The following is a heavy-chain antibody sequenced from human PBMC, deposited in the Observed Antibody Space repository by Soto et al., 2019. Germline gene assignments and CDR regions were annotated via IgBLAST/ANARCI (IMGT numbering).Heavy chain of an antibody. J-gene: IGHJ4*02. Sequence: GSLRLSCAASGFTFSNFAMIWVRQAPGKGLEWVSGISASGGGTHYADSVKGRFTISRDNSKNTLTPQMNSVRAEDTAVYYCAKLAYSSTDYWGQGTLVTVSS. CDR1: GFTFSNFA. V-gene: IGHV3-23*01. CDR3: AKLAYSSTDY. D-gene: IGHD6-13*01. CDR2: ISASGGGT.